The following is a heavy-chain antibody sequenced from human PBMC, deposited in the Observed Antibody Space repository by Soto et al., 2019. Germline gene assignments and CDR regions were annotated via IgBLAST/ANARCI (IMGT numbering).Heavy chain of an antibody. CDR3: AREDRDIVVVPAALGFDY. J-gene: IGHJ4*02. CDR2: IWYDGSNK. Sequence: QVQLVESGGGEVQPGRSLRLSCAASGFTFSSYRMHWVRQAPGKGLEWVAVIWYDGSNKYYSDSVKGGFTISRDNSKKTLYLQMNSLRAEDTAVYYCAREDRDIVVVPAALGFDYWGQGTLVTVS. V-gene: IGHV3-33*01. CDR1: GFTFSSYR. D-gene: IGHD2-2*01.